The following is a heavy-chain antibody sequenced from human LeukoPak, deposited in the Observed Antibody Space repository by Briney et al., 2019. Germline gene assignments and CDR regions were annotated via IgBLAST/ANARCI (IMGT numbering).Heavy chain of an antibody. D-gene: IGHD2-21*02. CDR3: AIGFRLNDFSFES. Sequence: GGSLRPSCAASGFTLKAYAMHWVRQAPGKGLEWVAFIMYDGSSKSIGDSVKGRFSISRDNPSNTLYLEMNSLRVEDTAVYYCAIGFRLNDFSFESWRQGTLVTVSS. V-gene: IGHV3-30*02. CDR1: GFTLKAYA. CDR2: IMYDGSSK. J-gene: IGHJ4*02.